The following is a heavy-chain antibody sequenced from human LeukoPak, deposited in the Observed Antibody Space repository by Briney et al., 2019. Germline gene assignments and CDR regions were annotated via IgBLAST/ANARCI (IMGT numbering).Heavy chain of an antibody. D-gene: IGHD2-15*01. CDR1: GGTFSGYY. J-gene: IGHJ4*02. CDR3: ARENYCSGGSCYSFDY. CDR2: INHSGST. Sequence: SETLSLTCAVYGGTFSGYYWTWIRQPPGKGLEWIGVINHSGSTNYNPSLKRRVTISVDTSTSQFSLKLSSVTAADTAVYYCARENYCSGGSCYSFDYWGQGTLVTVSS. V-gene: IGHV4-34*01.